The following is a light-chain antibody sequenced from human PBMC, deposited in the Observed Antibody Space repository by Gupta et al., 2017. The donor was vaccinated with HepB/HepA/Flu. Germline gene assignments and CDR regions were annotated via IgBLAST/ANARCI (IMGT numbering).Light chain of an antibody. CDR3: QQHSNWPPYL. CDR2: DAS. Sequence: EIVLTQSPATLSLSPGERATLSCRASQSINYYLAWYQQKPGQAPRLVIYDASRRATGIPARFSGSGCGTDFTLTISSRESEDFAPYYCQQHSNWPPYLFGQGTKLEIK. J-gene: IGKJ2*01. CDR1: QSINYY. V-gene: IGKV3-11*01.